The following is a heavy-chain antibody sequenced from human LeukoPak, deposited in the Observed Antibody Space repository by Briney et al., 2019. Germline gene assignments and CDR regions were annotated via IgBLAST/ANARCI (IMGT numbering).Heavy chain of an antibody. J-gene: IGHJ4*02. CDR1: GGTFSSYA. CDR2: IIPIFGTA. D-gene: IGHD1-26*01. CDR3: ARERPRLGRLASSYSGSYHSFDY. Sequence: SVKVSCKASGGTFSSYAISWVQQAPGQGLEWMGGIIPIFGTANYAQKFQGRVTITADESTSTAYMELSSLRSEDTAMYYCARERPRLGRLASSYSGSYHSFDYWGQGTLVTVSS. V-gene: IGHV1-69*01.